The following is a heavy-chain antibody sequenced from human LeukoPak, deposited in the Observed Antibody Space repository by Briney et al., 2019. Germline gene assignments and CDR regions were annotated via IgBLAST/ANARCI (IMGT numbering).Heavy chain of an antibody. CDR3: AKSEYYDSSGYYSDY. D-gene: IGHD3-22*01. CDR1: GFTFSSYA. CDR2: ISGSGGST. Sequence: GGPLRLSCAASGFTFSSYAMSWVRQAPGKGLEWVSAISGSGGSTYYADSVKGRFTISRDNSKNTLYLQMNSLRAEDTAVYYCAKSEYYDSSGYYSDYWGQGTLVTVSS. V-gene: IGHV3-23*01. J-gene: IGHJ4*02.